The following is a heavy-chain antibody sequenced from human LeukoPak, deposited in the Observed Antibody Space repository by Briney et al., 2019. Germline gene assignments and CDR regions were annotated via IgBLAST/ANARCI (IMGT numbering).Heavy chain of an antibody. D-gene: IGHD3-3*01. CDR2: IIPIFGTA. CDR1: GGTFSSYA. Sequence: SVKVSCKASGGTFSSYAISWVRQAPGQGLEWMGGIIPIFGTANYAQKFQGRVTITADESTSTAYMELSSLRSEDTAVYYCARDTPTPYDFWSGRLDYWGQGTLITVSS. J-gene: IGHJ4*02. CDR3: ARDTPTPYDFWSGRLDY. V-gene: IGHV1-69*13.